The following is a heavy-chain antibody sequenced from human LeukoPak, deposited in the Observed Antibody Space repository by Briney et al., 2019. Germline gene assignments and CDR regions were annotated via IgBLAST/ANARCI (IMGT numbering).Heavy chain of an antibody. CDR2: ISAYNGNT. Sequence: GASVKVSCKASGYTFTSYGISWVRQAPGQGLEWMGWISAYNGNTNYAQKLQGRVTMTTDTSTSTAYMELRSLRSDDTAVYYCARDSYDSSGYYLPDFDYWGQGTLVTVSS. CDR3: ARDSYDSSGYYLPDFDY. J-gene: IGHJ4*02. CDR1: GYTFTSYG. V-gene: IGHV1-18*01. D-gene: IGHD3-22*01.